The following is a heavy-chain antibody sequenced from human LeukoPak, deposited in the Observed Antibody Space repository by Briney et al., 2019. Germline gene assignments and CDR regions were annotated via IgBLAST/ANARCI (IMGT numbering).Heavy chain of an antibody. V-gene: IGHV3-48*04. J-gene: IGHJ6*03. D-gene: IGHD1-26*01. Sequence: GGSLRLSCAASGFTFSSYSMNWVRQAPGKGLEWVSYISSSSSTIYYADSVKGRFTISRDNAKNSLYLQMNSLRAEDTAVYYCARGRSLPYYYYYYMDVWGKGTTVTVSS. CDR2: ISSSSSTI. CDR1: GFTFSSYS. CDR3: ARGRSLPYYYYYYMDV.